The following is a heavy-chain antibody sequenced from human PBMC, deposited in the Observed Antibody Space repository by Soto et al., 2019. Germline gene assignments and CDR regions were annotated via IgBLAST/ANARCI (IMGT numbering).Heavy chain of an antibody. D-gene: IGHD1-26*01. J-gene: IGHJ4*02. CDR1: GGSFSGYY. CDR3: ARLGGRCYNY. Sequence: SETLSLTCAVYGGSFSGYYWSWIRQPPGKGLEWIGEINHSGSTNYNPSLKSRVTISVDTSKNQFSLKLTSVTAADTAVYYCARLGGRCYNYWGQGTVVNVPQ. V-gene: IGHV4-34*01. CDR2: INHSGST.